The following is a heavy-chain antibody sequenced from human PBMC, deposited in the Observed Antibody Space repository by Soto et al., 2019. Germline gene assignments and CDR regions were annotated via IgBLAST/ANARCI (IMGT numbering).Heavy chain of an antibody. D-gene: IGHD6-19*01. CDR3: ARASVSGRRFDY. CDR1: GGTFSSYA. CDR2: IIPIFGTA. Sequence: GASVKVSCKASGGTFSSYAISWVRQAPGQGLEWMGGIIPIFGTANYAQKFQGRVTMTRDTSTSTVYMELSSLTSEDTAVYYCARASVSGRRFDYWGEGTLVTVSS. J-gene: IGHJ4*02. V-gene: IGHV1-69*05.